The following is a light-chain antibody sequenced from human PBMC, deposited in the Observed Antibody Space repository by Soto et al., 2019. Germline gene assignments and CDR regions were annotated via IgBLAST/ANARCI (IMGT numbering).Light chain of an antibody. CDR1: QTVSNRF. V-gene: IGKV3D-15*01. CDR2: GAL. CDR3: QQYNNWPPFT. Sequence: ILLTQSPDTLSLSPGEIATLSCRASQTVSNRFLAWYQQKPGQAPRLLIYGALSRATGIPARFSGSGSGTEFTLTISSLQSEDFAVYHCQQYNNWPPFTFGPGSNVDIK. J-gene: IGKJ3*01.